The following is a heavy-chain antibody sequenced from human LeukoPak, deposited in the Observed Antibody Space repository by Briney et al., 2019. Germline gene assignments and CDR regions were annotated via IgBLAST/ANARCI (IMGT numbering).Heavy chain of an antibody. CDR2: MSSTGDII. CDR1: GFTFSTYE. Sequence: GGSLRLSCAASGFTFSTYEMHWVRQAPGKGLEWVSYMSSTGDIIYYADSVKGRFTISRDNAKNSLYLQMDSLRAEDTAVYYCARDDGGRHTSSLDYWGQGTLVAVST. CDR3: ARDDGGRHTSSLDY. V-gene: IGHV3-48*03. D-gene: IGHD1-26*01. J-gene: IGHJ4*02.